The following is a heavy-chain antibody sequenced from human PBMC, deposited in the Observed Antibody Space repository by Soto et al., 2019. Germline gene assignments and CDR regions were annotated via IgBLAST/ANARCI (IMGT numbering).Heavy chain of an antibody. CDR3: TIDQLHKWLVGIDS. V-gene: IGHV3-49*03. D-gene: IGHD6-19*01. CDR1: GFTFGDYG. CDR2: IRSKAYGGTA. Sequence: EVQLVESGGGLVQPGRSLRLSCTTSGFTFGDYGMSWFRQAPGKGLEWVGFIRSKAYGGTADYAASVNGRFTISRDDSKSIAYQQMTSLKTENTAVYYSTIDQLHKWLVGIDSWGQGTLVTVSS. J-gene: IGHJ4*02.